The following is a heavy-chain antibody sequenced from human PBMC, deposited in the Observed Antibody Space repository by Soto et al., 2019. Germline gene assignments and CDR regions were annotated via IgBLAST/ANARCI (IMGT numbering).Heavy chain of an antibody. J-gene: IGHJ4*02. CDR1: GFTFSGYY. CDR3: ARGRCDDYFDY. V-gene: IGHV3-7*04. CDR2: IKQDGSEK. Sequence: GGSLRLSCAASGFTFSGYYMTWVRQAPGRGLEWVGNIKQDGSEKYYMGSLKGRFTISRDNAKKSLYLQMNSLRVEDTAVYYCARGRCDDYFDYWGQGTLVTVSS.